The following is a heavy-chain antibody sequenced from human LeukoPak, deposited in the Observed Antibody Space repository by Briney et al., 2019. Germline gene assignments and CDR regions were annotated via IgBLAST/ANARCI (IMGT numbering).Heavy chain of an antibody. CDR3: AILDTAMVHY. J-gene: IGHJ4*02. CDR1: GFTFSSYG. D-gene: IGHD5-18*01. Sequence: GGSLRLSCAASGFTFSSYGMNWVRQAPGKGLEWVSSISSSSSYIYYADSVKGRFTISRDNAKNSLYLQMNSLRAEDTAVYYCAILDTAMVHYWGQGTLVTVSS. CDR2: ISSSSSYI. V-gene: IGHV3-21*01.